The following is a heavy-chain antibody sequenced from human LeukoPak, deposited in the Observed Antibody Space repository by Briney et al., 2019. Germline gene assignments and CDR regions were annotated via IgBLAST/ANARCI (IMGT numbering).Heavy chain of an antibody. CDR1: GDSISSYY. CDR2: ISTSGST. V-gene: IGHV4-4*07. Sequence: SETLSLTCTVSGDSISSYYWSWIRQPAGKGLEWIGLISTSGSTKYNSSLKSRVTMSVDTSKNQFSLKLSSVTAADTAVYYCARDWDYWGQGTLVTVSS. J-gene: IGHJ4*02. CDR3: ARDWDY.